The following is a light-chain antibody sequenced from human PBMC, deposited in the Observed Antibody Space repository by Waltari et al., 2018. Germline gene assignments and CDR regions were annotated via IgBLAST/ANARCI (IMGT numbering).Light chain of an antibody. Sequence: QSALTQPASVSGSPGQSITISCTGTSRAVGTYNFVSWYQQHPGKAPKLMIYEVIKRPSGVSNRFSGSKSGNTASLTISGLQDEDEADYYCCSYAGTDTVIIFGGGTKVTVL. CDR3: CSYAGTDTVII. V-gene: IGLV2-23*02. J-gene: IGLJ2*01. CDR2: EVI. CDR1: SRAVGTYNF.